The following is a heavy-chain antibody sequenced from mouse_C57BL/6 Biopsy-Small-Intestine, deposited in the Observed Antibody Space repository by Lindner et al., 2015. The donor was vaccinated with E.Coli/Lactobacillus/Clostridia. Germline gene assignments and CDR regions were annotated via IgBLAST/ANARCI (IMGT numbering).Heavy chain of an antibody. CDR2: IYPRSGNT. CDR1: GYTFTSYG. V-gene: IGHV1-81*01. J-gene: IGHJ4*01. Sequence: VKLQESGAELARPGASVKLSCKASGYTFTSYGISWVKQRTGQGLEWIGEIYPRSGNTYYNEKFKGKATLTADKSSSTAYMELRSLTSEDSAVYFCARKGLGQDYAMDYWGQGTSVTVSS. CDR3: ARKGLGQDYAMDY. D-gene: IGHD4-1*01.